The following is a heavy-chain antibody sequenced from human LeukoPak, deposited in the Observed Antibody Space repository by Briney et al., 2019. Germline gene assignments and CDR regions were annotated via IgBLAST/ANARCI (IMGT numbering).Heavy chain of an antibody. D-gene: IGHD4-17*01. J-gene: IGHJ4*02. CDR1: GGTFSSYA. CDR2: ISGSGGST. Sequence: SCKASGGTFSSYAMSWVRQAPGKGLEWVSAISGSGGSTYYADSVKGRFTISRDNSKNTLYLQMNSLRAEDTAVYYCAKGEGYGDPFDYWGQGTLVTVSS. CDR3: AKGEGYGDPFDY. V-gene: IGHV3-23*01.